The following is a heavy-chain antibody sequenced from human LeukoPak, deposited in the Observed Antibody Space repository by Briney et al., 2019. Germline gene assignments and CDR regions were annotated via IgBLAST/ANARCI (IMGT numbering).Heavy chain of an antibody. Sequence: GGSLRLSYAASGFTFSSYAMSWVRQAPGKGLEWVSAISGSGGSTYYADSVKGRFTISRDSSKNTLFLQMSSLRAEDTAVYYCAKGKALTTVTSFDYWGQGTLVAVSS. CDR2: ISGSGGST. D-gene: IGHD4-17*01. CDR1: GFTFSSYA. CDR3: AKGKALTTVTSFDY. J-gene: IGHJ4*02. V-gene: IGHV3-23*01.